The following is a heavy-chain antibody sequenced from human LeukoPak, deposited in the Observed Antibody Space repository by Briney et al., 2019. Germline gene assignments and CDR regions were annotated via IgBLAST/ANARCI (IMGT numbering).Heavy chain of an antibody. Sequence: PGGSLRLSCAASGFIFSNYAMSWVRQAPGKGLQWVSAFSGSGGSTYYADSVKGRFTISRDNSRNTLYLQMNSLRAEDTAVYYCAKGLYYDSSGSDYWGQGTLVTVSS. CDR1: GFIFSNYA. V-gene: IGHV3-23*01. CDR2: FSGSGGST. CDR3: AKGLYYDSSGSDY. J-gene: IGHJ4*02. D-gene: IGHD3-22*01.